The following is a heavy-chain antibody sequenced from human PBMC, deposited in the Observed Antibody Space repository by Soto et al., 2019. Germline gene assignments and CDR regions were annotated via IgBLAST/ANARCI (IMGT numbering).Heavy chain of an antibody. CDR2: ISSDSATI. CDR1: GFTFSDHY. V-gene: IGHV3-11*01. J-gene: IGHJ4*02. Sequence: QVQMVESGGDLVKPGGSLRLSCAASGFTFSDHYMTWIRQSPGKGLEWVSYISSDSATIYYTDSVQGRFTVSRDNAKNSVYLQMNSLRAEDTAVYYCASDPSYYASYYWGQGTLVTVSS. CDR3: ASDPSYYASYY. D-gene: IGHD3-10*01.